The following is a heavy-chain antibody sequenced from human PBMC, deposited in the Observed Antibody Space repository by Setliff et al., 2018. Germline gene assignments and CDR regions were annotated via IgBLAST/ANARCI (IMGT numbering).Heavy chain of an antibody. CDR3: ARIRSTDYYDSSGSYDY. J-gene: IGHJ4*02. D-gene: IGHD3-22*01. CDR2: IYWNNDK. Sequence: SGPTLVNPTQTLTLTCTFSGFSLSTSGVGVGWIRQPPGKALEWLALIYWNNDKRYSPSLKTRLTISKDTSKNQVVLTMTNMDPVDTATYYCARIRSTDYYDSSGSYDYWGQGTLVTV. CDR1: GFSLSTSGVG. V-gene: IGHV2-5*01.